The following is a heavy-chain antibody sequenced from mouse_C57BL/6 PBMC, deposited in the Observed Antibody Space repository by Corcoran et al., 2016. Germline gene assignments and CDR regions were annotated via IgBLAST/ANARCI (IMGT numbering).Heavy chain of an antibody. V-gene: IGHV1-19*01. J-gene: IGHJ3*01. CDR3: ARPSYYYGSSYVGWFAY. CDR2: INPYNGGT. Sequence: EVQLQQSGPVLVKPGASVKMSCKASGYTFTDYYMNWVKQSHGKSLEWIGVINPYNGGTSYNQKFKGKATLTVDKSSSTAYMELNSLTSEDSAVYYCARPSYYYGSSYVGWFAYWGQGTLVTVSA. CDR1: GYTFTDYY. D-gene: IGHD1-1*01.